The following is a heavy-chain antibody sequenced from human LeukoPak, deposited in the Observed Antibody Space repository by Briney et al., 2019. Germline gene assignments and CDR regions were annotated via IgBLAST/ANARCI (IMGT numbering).Heavy chain of an antibody. J-gene: IGHJ4*02. D-gene: IGHD3-9*01. CDR3: ARVLRELRYFDWLPLAY. V-gene: IGHV3-30*14. Sequence: GRSLRLSCAASGFTFSSYPVHWVRQAPGKGLEWVALITYDGSNKYYADSVKGRFTISRDNSKNTLYLQMNSLRAEDTAVYYCARVLRELRYFDWLPLAYWGQGTLVTVSS. CDR2: ITYDGSNK. CDR1: GFTFSSYP.